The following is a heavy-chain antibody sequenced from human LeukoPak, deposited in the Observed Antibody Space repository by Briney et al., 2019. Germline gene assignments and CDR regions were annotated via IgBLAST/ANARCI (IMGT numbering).Heavy chain of an antibody. CDR2: IYYSGST. CDR3: ARAPRPYYDSSGYLFDY. Sequence: SETRSLACTVSGGSISNSSYYWGWIRPPPGKGLEWIGSIYYSGSTYYNPSLKSRVTISVDTSKNQFSLKLSSVTAADTAVYYCARAPRPYYDSSGYLFDYWGQGTLVTVSS. V-gene: IGHV4-39*07. D-gene: IGHD3-22*01. CDR1: GGSISNSSYY. J-gene: IGHJ4*02.